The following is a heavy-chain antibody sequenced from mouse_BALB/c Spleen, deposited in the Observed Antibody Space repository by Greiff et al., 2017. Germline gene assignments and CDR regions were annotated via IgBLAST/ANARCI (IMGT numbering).Heavy chain of an antibody. CDR3: ARNYGKKGAMDY. J-gene: IGHJ4*01. CDR2: IWSGGST. V-gene: IGHV2-2*02. Sequence: VMLVESGPGLVQPSQSLSITCTVSGFSLTSYGVHWVRQSPGKGLEWLGVIWSGGSTDYNAAFISRLSISKDNSKSQVFFKMNSLQANDTAIYYCARNYGKKGAMDYWGQGTSVTVSS. CDR1: GFSLTSYG. D-gene: IGHD2-1*01.